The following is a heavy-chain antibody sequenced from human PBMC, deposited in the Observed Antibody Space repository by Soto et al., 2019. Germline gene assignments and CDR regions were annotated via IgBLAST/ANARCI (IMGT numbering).Heavy chain of an antibody. CDR1: GFTFSNAW. CDR3: ARDLFGGDPFYYYYYGMDV. D-gene: IGHD2-21*02. CDR2: ISSSSSYI. V-gene: IGHV3-21*01. J-gene: IGHJ6*02. Sequence: GGSLRLSCAASGFTFSNAWINWVRQAPGKGLEWVSSISSSSSYIYYADSVKGRFTISRDNAKNSLYLQMNSLRAEDTAVYYCARDLFGGDPFYYYYYGMDVWGQGTTVTVSS.